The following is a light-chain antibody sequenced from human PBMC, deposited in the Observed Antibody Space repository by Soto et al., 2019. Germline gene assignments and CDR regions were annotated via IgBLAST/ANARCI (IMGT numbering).Light chain of an antibody. CDR1: SSNIGSNY. J-gene: IGLJ2*01. V-gene: IGLV1-47*01. CDR3: AAWDDSLSGVI. Sequence: QSVLTQPPSASGTPGQRVTSSCSGSSSNIGSNYVYWYQQLPGTAPKLLIYRNNQRPSGVPDRFSGSQSGTAASLAISGLRSEDEADYSCAAWDDSLSGVIFAGGTKLTVL. CDR2: RNN.